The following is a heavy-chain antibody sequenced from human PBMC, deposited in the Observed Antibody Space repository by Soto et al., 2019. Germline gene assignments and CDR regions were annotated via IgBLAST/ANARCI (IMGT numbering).Heavy chain of an antibody. CDR2: IYPGDSDT. Sequence: GESLKISCKGSGYSFTSYWSGWVRQQPGKGLEWMGIIYPGDSDTRYSPSFQGQVTISADKSISTAYLQWSSLKASDTAMYYCARHNWNYDYYYYYGMDVWGQGTTVTVSS. D-gene: IGHD1-7*01. J-gene: IGHJ6*02. CDR3: ARHNWNYDYYYYYGMDV. V-gene: IGHV5-51*01. CDR1: GYSFTSYW.